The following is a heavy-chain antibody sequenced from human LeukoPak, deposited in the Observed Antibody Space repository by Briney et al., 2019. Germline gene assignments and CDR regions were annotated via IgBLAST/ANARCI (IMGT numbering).Heavy chain of an antibody. CDR1: GYTFTSYD. CDR3: ARGPPNWGYDY. CDR2: VSSNSGDT. J-gene: IGHJ4*02. D-gene: IGHD7-27*01. Sequence: GASVKVSCKASGYTFTSYDINWVRQATGQGPEWMGWVSSNSGDTGYAQNFQGRVTMTRDTSISTAYMELSSLRSEDTAVYYCARGPPNWGYDYWGQGTLVTVSS. V-gene: IGHV1-8*01.